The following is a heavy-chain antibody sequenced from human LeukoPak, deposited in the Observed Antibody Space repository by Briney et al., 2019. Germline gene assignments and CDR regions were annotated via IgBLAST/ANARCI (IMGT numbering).Heavy chain of an antibody. CDR3: ARRGRQYCSSTSCYKYYYYYMDV. Sequence: GGSLRLSCAASGFTFSSYGMHWVRQAPGKGLEWVAFIRYDGSNKYYADSVKGRFTISRDNSKNTLYLQMNSLRAKDTAVYYCARRGRQYCSSTSCYKYYYYYMDVWGKGTTVTVSS. V-gene: IGHV3-30*02. J-gene: IGHJ6*03. CDR1: GFTFSSYG. D-gene: IGHD2-2*02. CDR2: IRYDGSNK.